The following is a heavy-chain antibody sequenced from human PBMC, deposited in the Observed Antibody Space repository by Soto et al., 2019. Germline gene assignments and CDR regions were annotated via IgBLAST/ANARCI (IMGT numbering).Heavy chain of an antibody. CDR2: IYYAGTT. D-gene: IGHD3-22*01. V-gene: IGHV4-59*08. J-gene: IGHJ4*02. Sequence: SETLSLTCSASGGSLSGYYWTWTRQPPGKGLEWIGYIYYAGTTTYNPSLKNRVTISLDTPKNQFSLKMDSVTAADTAVYYCTRLGGYYQALDSWGQGVLVTVSS. CDR3: TRLGGYYQALDS. CDR1: GGSLSGYY.